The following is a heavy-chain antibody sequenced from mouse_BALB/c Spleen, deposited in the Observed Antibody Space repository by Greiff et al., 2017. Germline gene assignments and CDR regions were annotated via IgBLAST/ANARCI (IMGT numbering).Heavy chain of an antibody. Sequence: GGGLVQPKGSLKLSCAASGFTFNTYAMNWVRQAPGKGLEWVARIRSKSNNYATYYADSVKDRFTISRDDSQSMLYLQMNNLKTEDTAMYYCVRHGTTATYAMDYWGQGTSVTVSS. J-gene: IGHJ4*01. CDR2: IRSKSNNYAT. CDR3: VRHGTTATYAMDY. V-gene: IGHV10-1*02. D-gene: IGHD1-2*01. CDR1: GFTFNTYA.